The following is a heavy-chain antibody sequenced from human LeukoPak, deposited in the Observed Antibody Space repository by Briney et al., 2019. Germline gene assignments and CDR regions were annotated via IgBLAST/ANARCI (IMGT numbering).Heavy chain of an antibody. CDR3: ARHFGTGDNFDY. Sequence: ASVKVSCKASGYTFTNNDIHWVRQATGQGLEWMGWMHPNSDDTGYAQKFQGRVTVTRNTSISTAYMELSSQRPEDTAVYYCARHFGTGDNFDYWGQGTLLIVSS. CDR1: GYTFTNND. V-gene: IGHV1-8*01. D-gene: IGHD1-1*01. J-gene: IGHJ4*02. CDR2: MHPNSDDT.